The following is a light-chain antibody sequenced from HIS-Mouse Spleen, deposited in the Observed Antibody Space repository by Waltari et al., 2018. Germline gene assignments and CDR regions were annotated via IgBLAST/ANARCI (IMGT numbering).Light chain of an antibody. V-gene: IGLV2-14*01. CDR1: SSDVGGHTI. CDR3: SSYTSSSPYVV. J-gene: IGLJ2*01. CDR2: EVS. Sequence: QSALTQPASVSGSPGQSFTISCTGTSSDVGGHTIVSWYQQHPGKAPKLMIYEVSNRPSGVSNRFSGSKSGNTASLTISGLQAEDEADYYCSSYTSSSPYVVFGGGTKLTVL.